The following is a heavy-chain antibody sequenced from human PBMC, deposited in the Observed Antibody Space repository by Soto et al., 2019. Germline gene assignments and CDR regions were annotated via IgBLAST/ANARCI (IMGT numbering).Heavy chain of an antibody. CDR3: AKVEYSSGWYFDY. D-gene: IGHD6-19*01. CDR1: GFTFSSYA. J-gene: IGHJ4*02. Sequence: GGSLRLSCAASGFTFSSYAMSWVRQAPGKGLEWVSAISGSGGSTYYADSVKGRFTISRDNSKNTLHLQMNSLRAEDTAVYYCAKVEYSSGWYFDYWGQGTLVTVSS. V-gene: IGHV3-23*01. CDR2: ISGSGGST.